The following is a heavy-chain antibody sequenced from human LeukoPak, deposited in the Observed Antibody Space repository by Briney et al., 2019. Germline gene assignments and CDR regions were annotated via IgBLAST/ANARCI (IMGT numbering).Heavy chain of an antibody. D-gene: IGHD3-22*01. J-gene: IGHJ4*02. CDR2: INHSGST. Sequence: SPSETLSLTCAVYGGSFSGYYWSWIRQPPGKGLEWIGEINHSGSTNYNPSLKSRVTISVDTSKNHFSLKLTSVTAADTAVYYCARRGVYYDSSGYHYYFDYWGQGTLVTVSS. CDR3: ARRGVYYDSSGYHYYFDY. CDR1: GGSFSGYY. V-gene: IGHV4-34*01.